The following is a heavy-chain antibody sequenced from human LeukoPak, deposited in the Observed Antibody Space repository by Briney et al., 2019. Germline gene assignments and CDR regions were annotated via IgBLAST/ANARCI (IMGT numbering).Heavy chain of an antibody. D-gene: IGHD5-18*01. J-gene: IGHJ3*02. CDR2: ISYDGSYK. CDR3: ARGGHVDTTMDDVAFDI. Sequence: PGGSLRLSCAASGFTFSNYAMTWVRQAPGKGLEWVAVISYDGSYKYYAGSVKGRFTISRDNSKHTLYLQMNSLRAEDTAVYYCARGGHVDTTMDDVAFDIWGQGTMVTVSS. CDR1: GFTFSNYA. V-gene: IGHV3-30-3*01.